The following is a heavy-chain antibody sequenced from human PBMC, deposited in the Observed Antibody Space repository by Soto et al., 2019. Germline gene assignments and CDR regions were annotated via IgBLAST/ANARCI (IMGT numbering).Heavy chain of an antibody. V-gene: IGHV4-34*01. CDR2: INHSGST. Sequence: PSETLSLTCAVYGGSFSGYYWSWIRQPPGKGLEWIGEINHSGSTNYNPSLKSRVTISVDTSKNQFSLKLSSVTAADTAVYYCARQLGYCSGGSRYSGYYYYYMDVWGKGTTVTVAS. J-gene: IGHJ6*03. CDR1: GGSFSGYY. D-gene: IGHD2-15*01. CDR3: ARQLGYCSGGSRYSGYYYYYMDV.